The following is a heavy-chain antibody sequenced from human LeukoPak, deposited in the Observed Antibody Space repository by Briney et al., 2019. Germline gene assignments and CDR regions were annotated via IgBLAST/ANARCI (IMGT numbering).Heavy chain of an antibody. CDR1: GFTFSSYG. CDR3: ASGSPHWDIVVVPAAIGAIGDY. D-gene: IGHD2-2*02. Sequence: PGGSLRLSCAASGFTFSSYGMHWVRQAPGKGLEWVAVISYDGSNKYYADSVKGRFTISRDNSKNTLYLQMNSLRAEDTAVYYCASGSPHWDIVVVPAAIGAIGDYWGQGTPVTVSS. J-gene: IGHJ4*02. CDR2: ISYDGSNK. V-gene: IGHV3-30*03.